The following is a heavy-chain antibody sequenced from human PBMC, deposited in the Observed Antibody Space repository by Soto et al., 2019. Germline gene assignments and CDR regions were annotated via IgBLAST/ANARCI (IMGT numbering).Heavy chain of an antibody. CDR2: IRSKAYGRTT. D-gene: IGHD5-18*01. CDR3: TRLTRGYNYGYDDY. Sequence: KPGGSLRLSCTASGFTFGDYAMSWFRQAPGKGLEWVGFIRSKAYGRTTEYAASVKGRFTISRDDSKSIAYLQMNSLKTEDTAVYYCTRLTRGYNYGYDDYWGQGTLVTSPQ. J-gene: IGHJ4*02. CDR1: GFTFGDYA. V-gene: IGHV3-49*05.